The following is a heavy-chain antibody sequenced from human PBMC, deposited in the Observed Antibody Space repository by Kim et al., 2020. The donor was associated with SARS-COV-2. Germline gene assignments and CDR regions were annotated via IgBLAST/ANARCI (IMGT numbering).Heavy chain of an antibody. CDR2: IDPNSGGT. V-gene: IGHV1-2*02. J-gene: IGHJ6*02. Sequence: ASVKVSCKASGYTFTDYYMHWLRQAPGHGLAWIAWIDPNSGGTNYAQKFQDRVTMTRDTSISTTYMELSRLRSDDTAVYYCARGDDMDVWGQGTTVTVSS. CDR3: ARGDDMDV. CDR1: GYTFTDYY.